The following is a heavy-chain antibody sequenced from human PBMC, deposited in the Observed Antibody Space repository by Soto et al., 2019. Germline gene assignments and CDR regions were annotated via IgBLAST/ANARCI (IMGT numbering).Heavy chain of an antibody. CDR3: ARDPGEGY. D-gene: IGHD3-10*01. V-gene: IGHV3-7*04. Sequence: EVQLVESGGGLVQPGGSLRLSCAASGFTFSNYNMNWVRQAPGKGLEWVANIEQDESQKFYVASVKGRFTISRDNAQNALFLQMNSLRPEDTAVYFCARDPGEGYWGQGTLVTVSS. CDR1: GFTFSNYN. J-gene: IGHJ4*02. CDR2: IEQDESQK.